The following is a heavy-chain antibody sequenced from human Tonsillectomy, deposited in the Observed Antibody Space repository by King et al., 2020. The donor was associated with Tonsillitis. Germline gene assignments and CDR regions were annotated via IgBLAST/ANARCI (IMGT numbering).Heavy chain of an antibody. J-gene: IGHJ4*02. D-gene: IGHD3/OR15-3a*01. CDR1: GFTFSSYG. CDR2: IRYDGNNK. Sequence: VQLVESGGGVVQPGGSLRLSWVASGFTFSSYGMHWVRQPPGRGLEWVAFIRYDGNNKYYADSVRGRFTISRDNSKNTLYLQMNSLRAEDTAVYYCGGMVFAADYWGQGTLVTVSS. V-gene: IGHV3-30*02. CDR3: GGMVFAADY.